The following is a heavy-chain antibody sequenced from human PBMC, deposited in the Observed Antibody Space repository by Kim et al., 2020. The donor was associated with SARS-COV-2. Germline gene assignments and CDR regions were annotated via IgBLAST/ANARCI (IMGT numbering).Heavy chain of an antibody. CDR1: GFTFSNYG. CDR2: ICYDGSKN. V-gene: IGHV3-33*01. D-gene: IGHD2-15*01. J-gene: IGHJ4*02. Sequence: GGSLRLSCAASGFTFSNYGMHWVRQAPGKGLEWVAVICYDGSKNYYTDSVKGRFTISRDNSKNTLYLQMNSLRAEDTAVYYCASTLYCGGGSCYLWGQGTLVTVSS. CDR3: ASTLYCGGGSCYL.